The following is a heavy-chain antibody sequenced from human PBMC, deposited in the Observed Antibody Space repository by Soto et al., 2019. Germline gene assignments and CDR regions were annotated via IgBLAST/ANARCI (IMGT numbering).Heavy chain of an antibody. J-gene: IGHJ5*02. D-gene: IGHD3-3*01. CDR1: GGSISSYY. CDR2: IYYSGST. Sequence: QVQLQKSGPGLVKPSETLSLTCTVSGGSISSYYWSWIRQPPGKGLEWIGYIYYSGSTNYNPSLKSRVTISVDTSKNQFSLKLSSVTAADTAVYYCARDLKYYDFWSGYSGFDPWGQGTLVTVSS. V-gene: IGHV4-59*01. CDR3: ARDLKYYDFWSGYSGFDP.